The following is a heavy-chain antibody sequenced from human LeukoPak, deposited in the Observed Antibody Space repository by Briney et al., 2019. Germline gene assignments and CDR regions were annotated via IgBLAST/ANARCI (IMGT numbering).Heavy chain of an antibody. Sequence: SETLSLTCTVSGYSISSGYYWGWIRQPPGKGLEWIGSIYHSGSTYYNPSLKSRVTISVDTSKNQFSLKLSSVTAADTAVYYCARSAQCSGGSCYSNYYYYYMHVWGKGTTVTVSS. D-gene: IGHD2-15*01. V-gene: IGHV4-38-2*02. CDR1: GYSISSGYY. J-gene: IGHJ6*03. CDR2: IYHSGST. CDR3: ARSAQCSGGSCYSNYYYYYMHV.